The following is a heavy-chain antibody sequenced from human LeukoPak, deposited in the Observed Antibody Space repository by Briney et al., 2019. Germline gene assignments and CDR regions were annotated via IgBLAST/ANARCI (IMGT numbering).Heavy chain of an antibody. CDR1: GYTFTSYD. J-gene: IGHJ6*02. D-gene: IGHD3-10*01. Sequence: ASVKVSCKASGYTFTSYDINWVRQAPGQGLEWMGWMNPNSGNTGYAQKFQGRVTMTRNTSISTAYMELSSLRSEDTAVYYCARDSSGSYYLYYYYYGMDVWGQGTTVTVSS. V-gene: IGHV1-8*01. CDR3: ARDSSGSYYLYYYYYGMDV. CDR2: MNPNSGNT.